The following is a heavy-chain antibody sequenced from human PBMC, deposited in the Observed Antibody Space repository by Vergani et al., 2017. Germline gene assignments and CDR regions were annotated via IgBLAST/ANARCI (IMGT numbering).Heavy chain of an antibody. J-gene: IGHJ4*02. CDR1: GVTFSSYA. Sequence: EVQLLESGGGLVQPGGSLRLSCAASGVTFSSYAMSWVRQAPGKGREWVSAISGSGGSTYYADSVQGRVTISRDNSKTTLYLQMNSLRADDTAVYYCAKDRGYYDSSGYYYGGYWGQGTLVTVSS. V-gene: IGHV3-23*01. D-gene: IGHD3-22*01. CDR3: AKDRGYYDSSGYYYGGY. CDR2: ISGSGGST.